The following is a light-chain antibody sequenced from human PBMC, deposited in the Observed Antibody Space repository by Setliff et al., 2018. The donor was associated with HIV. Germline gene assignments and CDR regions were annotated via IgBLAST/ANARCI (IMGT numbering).Light chain of an antibody. J-gene: IGLJ2*01. Sequence: SYELTQPPSVSVAPGKTARITCGGHNIGSKSVHWYQQKPGQAPVLVIYYDCDRASGIPERFSGSNSGNTATLTISRVEDGDEADYYCQVWDSSSDHPVVFGGGTQLTVL. CDR2: YDC. CDR1: NIGSKS. CDR3: QVWDSSSDHPVV. V-gene: IGLV3-21*04.